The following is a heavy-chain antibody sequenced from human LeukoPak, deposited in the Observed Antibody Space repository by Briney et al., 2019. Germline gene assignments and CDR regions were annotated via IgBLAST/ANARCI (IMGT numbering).Heavy chain of an antibody. CDR3: AASPRYYDSSGPYGY. J-gene: IGHJ4*02. D-gene: IGHD3-22*01. Sequence: ASVKVSCKASGFTFTSSAMQWVRQARGQRLEWIGWIVVGSGNTNYAQKFQERVTITRDMSTSTAYMELSSLRSEDTAVYYCAASPRYYDSSGPYGYWGQGTLVTVSS. V-gene: IGHV1-58*02. CDR1: GFTFTSSA. CDR2: IVVGSGNT.